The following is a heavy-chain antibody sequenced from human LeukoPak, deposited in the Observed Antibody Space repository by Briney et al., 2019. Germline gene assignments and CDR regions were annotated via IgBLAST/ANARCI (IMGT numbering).Heavy chain of an antibody. CDR1: GFTFSSYG. J-gene: IGHJ1*01. V-gene: IGHV3-30*02. D-gene: IGHD2-21*01. CDR3: AKDGWCGGDCYPEYFQH. CDR2: IRYDGSNK. Sequence: GGSLRLSCAASGFTFSSYGMHWVRQAPGKGLEWVAFIRYDGSNKYYADSVKGRFTISRDNSKNTLYLQMNSLRAEDTAVYYCAKDGWCGGDCYPEYFQHWGQGTLVTVSS.